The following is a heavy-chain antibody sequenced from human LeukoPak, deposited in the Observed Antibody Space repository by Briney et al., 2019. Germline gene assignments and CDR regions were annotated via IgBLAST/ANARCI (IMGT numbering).Heavy chain of an antibody. V-gene: IGHV3-11*01. CDR3: ARDVDSSGYKARARFDY. CDR1: GFTFSDYY. D-gene: IGHD3-22*01. CDR2: ISSSGSTI. Sequence: PGGSLRLSCAASGFTFSDYYMSWIRQAPGKGLEWVSYISSSGSTIYYADSVKGRFTISRDNAKNSLYLQMNSLRAEDTAVYYCARDVDSSGYKARARFDYWGQGTLVTVSS. J-gene: IGHJ4*02.